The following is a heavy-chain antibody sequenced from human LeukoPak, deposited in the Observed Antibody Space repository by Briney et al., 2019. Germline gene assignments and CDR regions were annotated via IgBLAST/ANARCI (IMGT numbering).Heavy chain of an antibody. V-gene: IGHV4-39*07. CDR3: AKCRRMGDAFDI. Sequence: SETLSLTCTVSGGSISSSSYYWGWIRQPPGKGLEWIGSIYYSGSTYYNPSLKSRVTISVDTSKNQFSLKLSSVTAADTAVYYCAKCRRMGDAFDIWGQGTMVTVSS. CDR2: IYYSGST. D-gene: IGHD2-15*01. J-gene: IGHJ3*02. CDR1: GGSISSSSYY.